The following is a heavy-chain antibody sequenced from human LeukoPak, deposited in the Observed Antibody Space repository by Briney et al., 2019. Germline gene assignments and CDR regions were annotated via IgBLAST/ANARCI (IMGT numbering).Heavy chain of an antibody. D-gene: IGHD1-26*01. Sequence: SETLSLTCTVSGGPISSSSYYWGWIRQPPGKGLEWIGSIHYSGITYYNPSLKSRVTISVDTSKNQLSLKLSSVTAADTAVYYCAKNSGDYPLDHWGQGTLVTVSS. J-gene: IGHJ4*02. CDR2: IHYSGIT. CDR1: GGPISSSSYY. CDR3: AKNSGDYPLDH. V-gene: IGHV4-39*01.